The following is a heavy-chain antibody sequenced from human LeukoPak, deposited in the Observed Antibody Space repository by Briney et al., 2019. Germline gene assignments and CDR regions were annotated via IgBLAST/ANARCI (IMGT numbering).Heavy chain of an antibody. CDR1: GFTFSSYA. CDR2: ISYDGSNK. CDR3: AREGSMIVVVPAAFDI. Sequence: GGSLRLSRAASGFTFSSYAMHWVRQAPGKGLEWVAVISYDGSNKYYADSVKGRFTISRDNSKNTLYLQMNSLRAEDTAVYYCAREGSMIVVVPAAFDIWGQGTMVTVSS. J-gene: IGHJ3*02. V-gene: IGHV3-30-3*01. D-gene: IGHD3-22*01.